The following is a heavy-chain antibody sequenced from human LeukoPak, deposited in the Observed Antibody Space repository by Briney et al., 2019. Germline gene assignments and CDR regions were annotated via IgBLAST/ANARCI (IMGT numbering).Heavy chain of an antibody. Sequence: GGSLRLSCETSGFNFRGYGMHWARQTPGKGLQWLAFMEHDGTIKYFSDSVEGRFTISRDNSQNTLFLQLNSLRTEDTAVYYCATNSAYGSYLDSWGQGTLVTVSS. CDR1: GFNFRGYG. J-gene: IGHJ4*02. CDR2: MEHDGTIK. D-gene: IGHD6-25*01. CDR3: ATNSAYGSYLDS. V-gene: IGHV3-30*02.